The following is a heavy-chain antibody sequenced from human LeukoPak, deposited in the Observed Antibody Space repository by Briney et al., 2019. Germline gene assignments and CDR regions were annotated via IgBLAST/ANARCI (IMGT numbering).Heavy chain of an antibody. CDR2: IYYSGST. V-gene: IGHV4-39*01. Sequence: SETLSLTCTVSGGSISSSSYYWGWIRQPPGKGLEWIGSIYYSGSTYYNPSLKSRVTISVDTSKSQFSLKLSSVTAADTAVYYCARQWETTVLYYYYGMDVWGQGTTVTVSS. CDR1: GGSISSSSYY. CDR3: ARQWETTVLYYYYGMDV. J-gene: IGHJ6*02. D-gene: IGHD4-17*01.